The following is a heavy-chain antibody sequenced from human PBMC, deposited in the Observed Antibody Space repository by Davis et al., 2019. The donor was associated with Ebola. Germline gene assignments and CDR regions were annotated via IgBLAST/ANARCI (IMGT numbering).Heavy chain of an antibody. CDR2: INPSGGST. V-gene: IGHV1-46*01. J-gene: IGHJ4*02. D-gene: IGHD3-16*01. Sequence: ASVKVSCKASGYTFTSYYMHWVRQAPGQGLEWMGIINPSGGSTSYAQKFQGRVTITADKSTSTAYMELSSLRSEDTAVYYCAREGGELTYFGLFDYWGQGTLVTVSS. CDR3: AREGGELTYFGLFDY. CDR1: GYTFTSYY.